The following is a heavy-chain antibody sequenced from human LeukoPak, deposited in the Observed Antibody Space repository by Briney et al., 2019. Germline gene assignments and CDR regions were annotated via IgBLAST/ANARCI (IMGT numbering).Heavy chain of an antibody. CDR1: GGSISSGSYY. J-gene: IGHJ4*02. D-gene: IGHD3-10*01. Sequence: PSQTLSLTCTVSGGSISSGSYYWRWLRQPAGKGLEWIGRIYTSGSTNYNPSLKSRVTISVDTSKNQFSLKLSSVTAADTAVYYCARTYGSGLHFDYWGQGTLVTVSS. CDR3: ARTYGSGLHFDY. CDR2: IYTSGST. V-gene: IGHV4-61*02.